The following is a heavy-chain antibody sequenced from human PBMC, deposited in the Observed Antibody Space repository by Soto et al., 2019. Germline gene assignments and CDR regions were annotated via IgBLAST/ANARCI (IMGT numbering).Heavy chain of an antibody. CDR1: GFTFSSYA. V-gene: IGHV3-23*01. CDR3: AKYKSERYFDLVNNYYYYGMDV. Sequence: GGSLRLSCAASGFTFSSYAMSWVRQAPGKGLEWVSAISGSGGSTYYADSVKGRFTIPRDNSKNTLYLQMNSLRAEDTAVYYCAKYKSERYFDLVNNYYYYGMDVWGQGTTVTVSS. D-gene: IGHD3-9*01. CDR2: ISGSGGST. J-gene: IGHJ6*02.